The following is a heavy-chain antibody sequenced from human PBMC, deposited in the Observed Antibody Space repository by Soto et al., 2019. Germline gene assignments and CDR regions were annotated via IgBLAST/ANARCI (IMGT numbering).Heavy chain of an antibody. CDR2: INPSGGST. CDR3: TRGGPLYYDSSGYYYYFDY. V-gene: IGHV1-46*01. CDR1: GYAITTYY. Sequence: ASVKVSWKASGYAITTYYGHWVRQAPGQGLEWMGIINPSGGSTTYVQNFQGRVTMTRDTSTSTVYMELSSLRSEDTAVYYCTRGGPLYYDSSGYYYYFDYWGQGTLVTVSS. D-gene: IGHD3-22*01. J-gene: IGHJ4*02.